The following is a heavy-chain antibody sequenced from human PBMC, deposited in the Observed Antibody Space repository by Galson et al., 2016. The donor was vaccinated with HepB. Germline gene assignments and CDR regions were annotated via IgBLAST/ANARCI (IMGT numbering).Heavy chain of an antibody. CDR1: RFTFSRYS. CDR3: ARDRYCDSIGCYYFDY. CDR2: ISYSGSTT. J-gene: IGHJ4*02. D-gene: IGHD2-2*01. V-gene: IGHV3-48*01. Sequence: SLRLSCAASRFTFSRYSMNWVRQAPGRGLEWVSYISYSGSTTYYAESVKGRFIVSRDNAKNSLYLQMEGLRVEDTALYYCARDRYCDSIGCYYFDYWGQGTLVTVSS.